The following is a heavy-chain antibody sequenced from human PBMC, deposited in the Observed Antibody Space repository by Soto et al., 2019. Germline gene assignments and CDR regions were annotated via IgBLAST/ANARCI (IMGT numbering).Heavy chain of an antibody. CDR3: ERVPGDMVAIVYIYPLDVREPRSDVHV. D-gene: IGHD5-12*01. J-gene: IGHJ6*02. V-gene: IGHV3-30*04. CDR2: ISFDGSNK. CDR1: GFTFSYYP. Sequence: QMQLVESGGGAVQPGRSLRLSCAASGFTFSYYPMHWVRQAPGKGLEWVAVISFDGSNKYYADSVKGRFTISRDYSKNTLYLRMNSFRGEDTAVYYCERVPGDMVAIVYIYPLDVREPRSDVHVWGQGTTVTVSS.